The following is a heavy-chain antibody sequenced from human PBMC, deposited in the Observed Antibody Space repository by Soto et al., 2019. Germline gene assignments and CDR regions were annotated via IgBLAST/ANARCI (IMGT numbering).Heavy chain of an antibody. J-gene: IGHJ4*02. V-gene: IGHV4-59*08. CDR3: ARLRARSSSGFDY. CDR2: IYYSGST. Sequence: SETLSLICTVSGGSISSYYWSWIRQPPGKGLEWIGYIYYSGSTNYNPSLKSRVTISVDTSKNQFSLKRSSVTAADTAVYYCARLRARSSSGFDYWGQGTLVTVSS. CDR1: GGSISSYY. D-gene: IGHD6-19*01.